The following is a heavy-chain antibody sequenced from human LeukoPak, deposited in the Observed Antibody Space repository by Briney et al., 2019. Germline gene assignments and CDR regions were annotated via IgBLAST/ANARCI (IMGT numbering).Heavy chain of an antibody. CDR1: GYTFTGYY. V-gene: IGHV1-2*02. J-gene: IGHJ4*02. D-gene: IGHD3-3*01. CDR3: ARDRSGHLDY. Sequence: GASVKVSCKASGYTFTGYYMHWVRQAPGQGLEWMGWINPNSGATLYAQKFQGRVTMTRDTSINTAYMELSSLRSDDTAVYYCARDRSGHLDYWGQGTLVTVSS. CDR2: INPNSGAT.